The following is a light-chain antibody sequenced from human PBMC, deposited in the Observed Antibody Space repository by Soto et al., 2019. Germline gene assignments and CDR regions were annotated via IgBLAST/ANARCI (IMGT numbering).Light chain of an antibody. Sequence: QSALTQPASVSGSPGQSITISCTGTSSDVGGYNYVSWYQQYPGKAPKLMIYDVSNRPSGVSNRFSGSKSGNTASLTISGLQVEDEADYYCSSYTSSSPYVFGTGTKVTVL. CDR3: SSYTSSSPYV. V-gene: IGLV2-14*01. J-gene: IGLJ1*01. CDR2: DVS. CDR1: SSDVGGYNY.